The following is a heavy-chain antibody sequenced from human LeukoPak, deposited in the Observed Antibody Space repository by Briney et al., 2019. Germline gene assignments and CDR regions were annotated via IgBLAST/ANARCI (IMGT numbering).Heavy chain of an antibody. CDR3: ARGDSSSSWLLSY. CDR2: IIPILGIA. CDR1: GGTFSSYT. Sequence: SVKVSCKASGGTFSSYTVSWVRQAPGQGLEWRGRIIPILGIANYAQKFQGRVTITADKSTSTAYMELSSLRSEDTAVYYCARGDSSSSWLLSYWGQGTLVTVSS. D-gene: IGHD6-6*01. V-gene: IGHV1-69*02. J-gene: IGHJ4*02.